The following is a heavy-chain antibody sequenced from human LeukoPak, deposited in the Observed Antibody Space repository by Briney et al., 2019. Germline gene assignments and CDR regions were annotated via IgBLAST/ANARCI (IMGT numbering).Heavy chain of an antibody. CDR1: GFTFSSYA. J-gene: IGHJ4*02. CDR2: ISYDGSNK. V-gene: IGHV3-30*18. CDR3: AKQSWGSTYYFDY. Sequence: GGSLRLSCAASGFTFSSYAMHWVRQAPGKGLEWVAVISYDGSNKYYADSVKGRFTISRDNSKNTLYLQMNSLRAEDTAVYYCAKQSWGSTYYFDYWGQGTLVTVSS. D-gene: IGHD7-27*01.